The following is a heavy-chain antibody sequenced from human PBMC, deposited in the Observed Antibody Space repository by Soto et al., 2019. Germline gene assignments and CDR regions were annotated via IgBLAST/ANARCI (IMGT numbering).Heavy chain of an antibody. D-gene: IGHD6-13*01. CDR2: IYYSGST. J-gene: IGHJ4*02. V-gene: IGHV4-59*08. CDR3: ARQGHSSFDY. Sequence: SETLSLTCTVSGGSISSYYWSWIRQPPGKGLEWIGYIYYSGSTNYNPSLKSRVTISVDTSKNQFSLKLSSVTAADTAVYYCARQGHSSFDYWGRGTLVTVSS. CDR1: GGSISSYY.